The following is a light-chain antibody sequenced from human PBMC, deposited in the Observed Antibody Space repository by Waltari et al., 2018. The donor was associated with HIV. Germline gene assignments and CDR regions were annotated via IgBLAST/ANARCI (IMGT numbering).Light chain of an antibody. CDR3: CSYAGSYVV. CDR1: SRDAGGYNH. J-gene: IGLJ2*01. Sequence: QSALTQPRSVSGSPGQSVTISCTGTSRDAGGYNHVSWYQQHPDKAPKLMIYDVSKRPSGVPDRFSGSKSGNTASLTISGLQAEDEADYYCCSYAGSYVVFGGGTKLTVL. V-gene: IGLV2-11*01. CDR2: DVS.